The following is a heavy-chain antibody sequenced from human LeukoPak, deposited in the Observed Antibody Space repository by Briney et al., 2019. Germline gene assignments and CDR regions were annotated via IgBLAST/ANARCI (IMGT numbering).Heavy chain of an antibody. CDR3: AKEDSSWYGAFDN. V-gene: IGHV3-23*01. Sequence: GGSLRLSCAASGFTFSSYAMSWVRQGPGKGLEWVSAISGGGGSTYYADSVKGRFTISRDNSKNTLFLQMNTLSAGDTAVYYCAKEDSSWYGAFDNWGQGTLVTVSS. CDR1: GFTFSSYA. CDR2: ISGGGGST. J-gene: IGHJ4*02. D-gene: IGHD6-13*01.